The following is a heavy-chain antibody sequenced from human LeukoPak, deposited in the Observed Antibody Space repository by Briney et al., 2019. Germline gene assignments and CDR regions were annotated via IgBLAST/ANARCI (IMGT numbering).Heavy chain of an antibody. CDR3: ARDLRWELHGYDY. Sequence: ASVKVSCTASGYTFTGYYMHWVRQAPGQGLEWMGWINPNSGGTNYAQKFQGRVTMTRDTSISTAYMELSRLRSDDTAVYYCARDLRWELHGYDYWGQGTLVTVSS. CDR2: INPNSGGT. V-gene: IGHV1-2*02. CDR1: GYTFTGYY. J-gene: IGHJ4*02. D-gene: IGHD1-26*01.